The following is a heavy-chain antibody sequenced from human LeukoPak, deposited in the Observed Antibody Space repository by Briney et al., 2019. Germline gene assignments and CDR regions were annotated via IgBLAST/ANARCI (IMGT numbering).Heavy chain of an antibody. Sequence: PGGSLRLSCAASGFTFDDYAMHWVRQAPGKGLGWVSGISWNSGSIGYADSVKGRFTISRDNAKNSLYLQMNSLRAEDMALYYCAKDIGAAGTSYYFDYWGQGTLVTVSS. CDR2: ISWNSGSI. D-gene: IGHD6-13*01. J-gene: IGHJ4*02. V-gene: IGHV3-9*03. CDR1: GFTFDDYA. CDR3: AKDIGAAGTSYYFDY.